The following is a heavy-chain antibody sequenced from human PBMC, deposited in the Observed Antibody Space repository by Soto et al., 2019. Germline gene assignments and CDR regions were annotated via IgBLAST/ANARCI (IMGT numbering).Heavy chain of an antibody. V-gene: IGHV3-23*01. Sequence: GGSLRLSCVASGFTFSSHSMTWVRQAQGKGLEWVSTIRANGGSTYYGDSVNGRFTIARDNSKNTLYRHMNSLRAEDTALYYCARGGYTTPYDYWGQGTLVTVSS. D-gene: IGHD2-2*02. CDR1: GFTFSSHS. CDR3: ARGGYTTPYDY. J-gene: IGHJ4*02. CDR2: IRANGGST.